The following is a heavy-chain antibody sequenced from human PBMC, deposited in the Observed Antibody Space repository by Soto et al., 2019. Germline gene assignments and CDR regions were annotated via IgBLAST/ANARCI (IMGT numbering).Heavy chain of an antibody. Sequence: ASVKVSCKASGYTFTSYDINWVRQATGQGLEWMGWMNPNSGNTGYAQKFQGRVTMTRNTSISTAYMKLSSLRSEDTAVYYCARGQIAAAGTLVISYHYYMDVWGKGTTVTVSS. CDR2: MNPNSGNT. J-gene: IGHJ6*03. CDR3: ARGQIAAAGTLVISYHYYMDV. V-gene: IGHV1-8*01. D-gene: IGHD6-13*01. CDR1: GYTFTSYD.